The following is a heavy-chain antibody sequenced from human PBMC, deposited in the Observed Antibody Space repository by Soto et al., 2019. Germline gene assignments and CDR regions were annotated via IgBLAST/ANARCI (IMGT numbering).Heavy chain of an antibody. CDR3: GRDLDGSGSYYTDY. D-gene: IGHD3-10*01. Sequence: ASVKVSCKASGYIFLSYGLSWVRQAPGQGLEWMGRISPYNGNTNYAQKLQGRVTMTTDTSTSTAYMELRSLRSDDTAVYYCGRDLDGSGSYYTDYWGRGTLVTVSS. CDR2: ISPYNGNT. V-gene: IGHV1-18*04. J-gene: IGHJ4*02. CDR1: GYIFLSYG.